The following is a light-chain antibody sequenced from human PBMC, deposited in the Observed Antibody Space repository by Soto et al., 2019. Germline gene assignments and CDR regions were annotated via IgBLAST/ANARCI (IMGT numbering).Light chain of an antibody. Sequence: IRVNMSPSSLSASLGDRVNITCRASQSITTYLNWYQQTSGEAPKLLIYAATSLQSGVPSRFSGSGSGTGFTLTISSLQPEDFATYYCQQSYSTPLTFGQVTKVAIK. CDR2: AAT. CDR3: QQSYSTPLT. V-gene: IGKV1-39*01. J-gene: IGKJ1*01. CDR1: QSITTY.